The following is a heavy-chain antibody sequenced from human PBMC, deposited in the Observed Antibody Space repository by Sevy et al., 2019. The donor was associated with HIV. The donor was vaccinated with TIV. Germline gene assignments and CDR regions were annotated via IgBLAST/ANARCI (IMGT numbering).Heavy chain of an antibody. Sequence: ASVKVSCKASGYTFTAYHLQWMRQAPGQGLEWMGWINPTSGDTIYALRFQGRVTMTTDTSLSTSYMELKNLRSDDTAVYYCARDQDCRDGTCYSGVAYWGQGTRVTVSS. CDR1: GYTFTAYH. V-gene: IGHV1-2*02. CDR3: ARDQDCRDGTCYSGVAY. CDR2: INPTSGDT. D-gene: IGHD2-15*01. J-gene: IGHJ4*02.